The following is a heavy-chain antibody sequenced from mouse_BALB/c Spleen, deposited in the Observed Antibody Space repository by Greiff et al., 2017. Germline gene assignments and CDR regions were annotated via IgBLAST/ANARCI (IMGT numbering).Heavy chain of an antibody. J-gene: IGHJ3*01. CDR1: GYTFTDYA. D-gene: IGHD2-1*01. CDR3: ASLLPRFAY. CDR2: ISTYYGDA. V-gene: IGHV1S137*01. Sequence: QVQLKESGAELVRPGVSVKISCKGSGYTFTDYAMHWVKQSHAKSLEWIGVISTYYGDASYNQKFKGKATMTVDKSSSTAYMELARLTSEDSAIYYCASLLPRFAYWGQGTLVTVSA.